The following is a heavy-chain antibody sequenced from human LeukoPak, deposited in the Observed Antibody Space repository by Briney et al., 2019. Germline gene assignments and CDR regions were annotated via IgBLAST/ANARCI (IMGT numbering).Heavy chain of an antibody. CDR1: GYTFTDYY. CDR3: ARGHGYGSGSYYNVPKY. D-gene: IGHD3-10*01. J-gene: IGHJ4*02. Sequence: ASVKVSCKASGYTFTDYYIHWVRQAPGQGLEWMGWINPNSGGTKFARNFQVRVTMTRDTSIRTAYMELSRLRSDDTAVYYCARGHGYGSGSYYNVPKYWGQGTLVTVPS. CDR2: INPNSGGT. V-gene: IGHV1-2*02.